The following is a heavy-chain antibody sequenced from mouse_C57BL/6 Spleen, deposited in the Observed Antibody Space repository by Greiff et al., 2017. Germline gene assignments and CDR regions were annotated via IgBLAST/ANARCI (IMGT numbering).Heavy chain of an antibody. Sequence: EVQLVESGGDLVKPGGSLKLSCAASGFTFSSYGMSWVRQTPDKRLEWVATISSGGSYTYYPDSVKGRFTISRDNAKNTLYLQMSSLKSEDTAMYYWARRDYGSSGYFDVWGTGTTVTVSS. V-gene: IGHV5-6*01. J-gene: IGHJ1*03. D-gene: IGHD1-1*01. CDR2: ISSGGSYT. CDR3: ARRDYGSSGYFDV. CDR1: GFTFSSYG.